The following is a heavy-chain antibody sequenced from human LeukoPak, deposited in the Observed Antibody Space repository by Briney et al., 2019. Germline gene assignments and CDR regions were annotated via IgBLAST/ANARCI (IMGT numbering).Heavy chain of an antibody. CDR1: GFTFSNFW. Sequence: PGGSLRLSCTASGFTFSNFWMGWVRQAPGKGLEWVANIKQDETEKYYVDSVKGRFTISRDQSKNTLFLQVNSLRAEDTAVYYCARDSCGSPSCFDYWGQGTLVTVSS. D-gene: IGHD2-2*01. V-gene: IGHV3-7*01. J-gene: IGHJ4*02. CDR2: IKQDETEK. CDR3: ARDSCGSPSCFDY.